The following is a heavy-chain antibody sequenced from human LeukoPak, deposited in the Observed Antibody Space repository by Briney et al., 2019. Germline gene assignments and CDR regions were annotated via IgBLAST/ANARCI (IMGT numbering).Heavy chain of an antibody. Sequence: PSETLFLTCAVYGGSFSGYYWTWIRQPPGKGLEWIGEINNSGSSNYNQSLKSRVTISVDTYKNKFSLKLSSVTAADTAVYYCARGTRSKYYYYYMDVWGKGTTVTVSS. CDR3: ARGTRSKYYYYYMDV. J-gene: IGHJ6*03. V-gene: IGHV4-34*01. D-gene: IGHD3-10*01. CDR2: INNSGSS. CDR1: GGSFSGYY.